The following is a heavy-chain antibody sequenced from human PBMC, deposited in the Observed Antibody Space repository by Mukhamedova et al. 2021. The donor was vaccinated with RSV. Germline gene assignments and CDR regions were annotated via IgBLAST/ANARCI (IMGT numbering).Heavy chain of an antibody. Sequence: GKGLEWIGRIDRSGRSDYHPALKSRVTMSVDTSKNQFSLKQSSVTTADTAVYYCARDKGFGGTTSLFEYWGQGSLVTVSS. CDR2: IDRSGRS. V-gene: IGHV4-4*07. CDR3: ARDKGFGGTTSLFEY. D-gene: IGHD1-7*01. J-gene: IGHJ4*02.